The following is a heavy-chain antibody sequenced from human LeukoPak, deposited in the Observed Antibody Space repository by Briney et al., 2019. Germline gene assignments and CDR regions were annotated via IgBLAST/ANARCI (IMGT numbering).Heavy chain of an antibody. Sequence: ASVKVSCKASGYTFINYGISWVRQAPGQGLAWMGWISAYNDNTHYAQKLQGRVTMTTDTSTSTGYMELRSLRADDTAVYFCARDVGDTNTYYWGVFDYWGQGTLVTVSS. D-gene: IGHD3-22*01. J-gene: IGHJ4*02. CDR1: GYTFINYG. CDR2: ISAYNDNT. CDR3: ARDVGDTNTYYWGVFDY. V-gene: IGHV1-18*01.